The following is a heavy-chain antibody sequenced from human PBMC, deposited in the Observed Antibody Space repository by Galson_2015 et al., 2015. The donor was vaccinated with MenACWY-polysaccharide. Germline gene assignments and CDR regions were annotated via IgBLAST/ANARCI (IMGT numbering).Heavy chain of an antibody. V-gene: IGHV3-13*01. D-gene: IGHD6-13*01. CDR1: GSTFSSFD. CDR3: AREFTGDGSSWYYWYFDL. Sequence: SLRLSCAASGSTFSSFDMHWVRHALGKGLEWVAAIGTGGGTYYSGSVTGRFTISRENAKNSLYLQMNSLRAGDTAVYYCAREFTGDGSSWYYWYFDLWGRGTLVTVSS. J-gene: IGHJ2*01. CDR2: IGTGGGT.